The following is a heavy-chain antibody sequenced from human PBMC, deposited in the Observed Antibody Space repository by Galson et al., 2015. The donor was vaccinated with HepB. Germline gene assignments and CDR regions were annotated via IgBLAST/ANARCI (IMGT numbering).Heavy chain of an antibody. J-gene: IGHJ4*02. V-gene: IGHV1-69*04. CDR1: GGTFSSYA. D-gene: IGHD4-17*01. CDR2: IIPILGIA. Sequence: SVKVSCRASGGTFSSYAISWVRQAPGQGLEWMGRIIPILGIANYAQKFQGRVTITADKSTSTAYMELSSLRSEDTAVYYCARAYGDYGYYFDYWGQGTLVTVSS. CDR3: ARAYGDYGYYFDY.